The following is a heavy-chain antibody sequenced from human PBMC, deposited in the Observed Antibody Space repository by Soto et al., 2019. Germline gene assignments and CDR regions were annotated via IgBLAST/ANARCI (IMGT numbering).Heavy chain of an antibody. D-gene: IGHD3-22*01. Sequence: PSETLSLTCTVSGGSISSGDYYWSWIRQPPGKGLDLIGYIYYSGSTYYNPSLKSRVTISVDTSKNQFSLKLSSVTAADTAVYSLARTPGYYDSSGFPPLFDYWGQGTLVHVSS. J-gene: IGHJ4*02. CDR2: IYYSGST. CDR3: ARTPGYYDSSGFPPLFDY. V-gene: IGHV4-30-4*01. CDR1: GGSISSGDYY.